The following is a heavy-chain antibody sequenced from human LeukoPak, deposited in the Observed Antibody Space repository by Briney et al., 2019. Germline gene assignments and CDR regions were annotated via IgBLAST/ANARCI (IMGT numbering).Heavy chain of an antibody. Sequence: PGGSLRLSCAASGHTFSSYNMNWVRQAPGKGLEWVASISSSSFIYYADSVKGRFTISRDNAKNSLYLQMNSLRAEDTAVYYCAREGAADGYNYDDYFDYGAREPWSPSPQ. CDR2: ISSSSFI. J-gene: IGHJ4*02. D-gene: IGHD5-24*01. CDR1: GHTFSSYN. V-gene: IGHV3-21*01. CDR3: AREGAADGYNYDDYFDY.